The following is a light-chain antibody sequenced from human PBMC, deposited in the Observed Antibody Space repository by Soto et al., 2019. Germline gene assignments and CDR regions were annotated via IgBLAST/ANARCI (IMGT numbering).Light chain of an antibody. V-gene: IGLV2-14*01. J-gene: IGLJ2*01. CDR1: GSDVGGYNY. CDR2: DVS. Sequence: SALTQPASVSGSPGQSITISCTGTGSDVGGYNYVSWYQQHPGKAPKVMIYDVSNRPSGFSNRFSGSKSGNTPSLTISGLQAEDEADYYCSSYTSASTPVVFGGGTKLTVL. CDR3: SSYTSASTPVV.